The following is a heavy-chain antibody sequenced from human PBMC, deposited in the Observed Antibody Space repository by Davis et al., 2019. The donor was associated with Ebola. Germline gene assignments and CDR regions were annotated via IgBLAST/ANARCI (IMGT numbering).Heavy chain of an antibody. J-gene: IGHJ4*02. V-gene: IGHV3-15*01. D-gene: IGHD3-22*01. CDR3: TRDLSACGQGDSYIPGCFES. CDR1: GFNFNNAW. CDR2: IKAIADGGTA. Sequence: GESLKISCAAYGFNFNNAWMSWVRQAPGKGLEWVGRIKAIADGGTADYAAPVKGRFSFSRDDSKNTLYLQMNSLKTEDTAVYYCTRDLSACGQGDSYIPGCFESWGQGTLVTVSS.